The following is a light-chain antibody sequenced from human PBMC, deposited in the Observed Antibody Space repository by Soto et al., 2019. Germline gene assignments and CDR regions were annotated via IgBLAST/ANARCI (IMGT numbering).Light chain of an antibody. CDR1: SSDVGGYNF. Sequence: QSALTQSRSVSGSPGQSVTISCTGTSSDVGGYNFVSWYQQYPGKAPKLIIYDVIKRPSGVPDRFSGSKSGNTASLTISGLQTDDEADYYCCSYAGSYTHVFGAGTKLTVL. V-gene: IGLV2-11*01. CDR2: DVI. CDR3: CSYAGSYTHV. J-gene: IGLJ1*01.